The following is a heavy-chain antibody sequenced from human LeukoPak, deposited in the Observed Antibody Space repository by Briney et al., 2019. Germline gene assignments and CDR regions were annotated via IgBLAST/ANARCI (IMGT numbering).Heavy chain of an antibody. CDR3: AKLGLDCSSTSCFPEDY. CDR1: GFTFSSYA. CDR2: ISGSGGST. D-gene: IGHD2-2*01. V-gene: IGHV3-23*01. Sequence: GGSQRLSCAASGFTFSSYAMSWVRQAPGKGLEWVSAISGSGGSTYYADSVKGRFTISRDNSKNTLYLQMNSLRAEDTAVYYCAKLGLDCSSTSCFPEDYWGQGTLVTVSS. J-gene: IGHJ4*02.